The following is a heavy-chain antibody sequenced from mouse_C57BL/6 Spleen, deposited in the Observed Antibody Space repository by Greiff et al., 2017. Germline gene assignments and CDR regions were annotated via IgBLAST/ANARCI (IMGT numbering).Heavy chain of an antibody. CDR1: GYTFTSYW. D-gene: IGHD2-10*02. Sequence: QVQLQQPGAELVMPGASVKLSCKASGYTFTSYWMHWVKQRPGQGLEWIGEIDPSDSYTNYNQKFKGKSTLTVATSSSTAYMQLSSLTSEDSAVYYCARSPGYGNDPYYFDYWGQGTTLTVSS. CDR3: ARSPGYGNDPYYFDY. V-gene: IGHV1-69*01. J-gene: IGHJ2*01. CDR2: IDPSDSYT.